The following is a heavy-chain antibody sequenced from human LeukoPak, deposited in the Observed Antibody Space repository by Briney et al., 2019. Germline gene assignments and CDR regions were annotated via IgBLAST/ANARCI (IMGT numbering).Heavy chain of an antibody. Sequence: ASVKVSCKASGYTFTSYAMNWVRQAPGQGLEWMGWINTNTGNPTYAQGFTGRFVFSLDTSVSTAYLQISSLKAEDTAVYYCARSIAAARKNGMDVWGQGTTVTVSS. CDR3: ARSIAAARKNGMDV. V-gene: IGHV7-4-1*02. CDR1: GYTFTSYA. CDR2: INTNTGNP. D-gene: IGHD6-13*01. J-gene: IGHJ6*02.